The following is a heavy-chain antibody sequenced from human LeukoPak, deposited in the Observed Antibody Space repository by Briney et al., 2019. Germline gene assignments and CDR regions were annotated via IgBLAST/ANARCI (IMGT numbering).Heavy chain of an antibody. Sequence: PGGSLRLSCAASGFTFSSYAMHWVRQAPGKGLEYVSAITSNGGSTYYANSVKGRFTISRDNSKNTLYLQMGSLRAEDVAVYYCARGSSGKYDYWGQGTLVTVSS. CDR1: GFTFSSYA. CDR3: ARGSSGKYDY. J-gene: IGHJ4*02. V-gene: IGHV3-64*01. CDR2: ITSNGGST. D-gene: IGHD3-10*01.